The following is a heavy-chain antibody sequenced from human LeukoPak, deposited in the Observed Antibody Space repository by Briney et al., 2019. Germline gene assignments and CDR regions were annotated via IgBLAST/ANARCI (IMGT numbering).Heavy chain of an antibody. J-gene: IGHJ4*02. CDR2: IYYSGST. Sequence: PSETLSLTCTVSGGSISSSSYYWGWIRQPPGKGLEWIGSIYYSGSTYYNPSLKSRVTISVDTSKNQFSLKLSSVTAADTAVYYCGGGGSGSYYIVDYWGRGTLVTVSS. V-gene: IGHV4-39*07. D-gene: IGHD3-10*01. CDR3: GGGGSGSYYIVDY. CDR1: GGSISSSSYY.